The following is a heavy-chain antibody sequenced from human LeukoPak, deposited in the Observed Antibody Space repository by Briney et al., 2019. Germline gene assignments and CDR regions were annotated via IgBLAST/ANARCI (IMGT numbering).Heavy chain of an antibody. J-gene: IGHJ4*02. CDR3: AKEGRDIGYCSSTSCYYFDY. Sequence: GGSLRLSCAASGFTFDDYTMHWVRQAPGKGLEWVSLISWDGGSTYYADSVKGRFTTSRDNSKNSLYLQMNSLGTEDTALYYCAKEGRDIGYCSSTSCYYFDYWGQGTLVTVSS. D-gene: IGHD2-2*01. V-gene: IGHV3-43*01. CDR2: ISWDGGST. CDR1: GFTFDDYT.